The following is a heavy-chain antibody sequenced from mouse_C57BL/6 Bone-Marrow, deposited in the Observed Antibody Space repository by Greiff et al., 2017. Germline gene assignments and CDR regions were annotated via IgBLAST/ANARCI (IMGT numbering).Heavy chain of an antibody. Sequence: QVQLQQPGAELMKPGASVKLSCKATGYTFTGYWIAWVKQRPGHGLEWIGEILPGSGSTNYNEKFKGKATFTVDTSSSTAYMQLSSLTTEDSAIYYCASERGYYGGSWSYGGQGTRVTVSA. V-gene: IGHV1-9*01. D-gene: IGHD1-1*01. J-gene: IGHJ3*01. CDR3: ASERGYYGGSWSY. CDR2: ILPGSGST. CDR1: GYTFTGYW.